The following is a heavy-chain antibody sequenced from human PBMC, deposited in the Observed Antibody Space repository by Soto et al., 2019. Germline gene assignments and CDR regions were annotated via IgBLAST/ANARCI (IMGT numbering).Heavy chain of an antibody. CDR3: AKRRGAGGHFDY. CDR2: VSIGGST. V-gene: IGHV3-23*01. J-gene: IGHJ4*02. CDR1: GFTFSSYA. D-gene: IGHD2-15*01. Sequence: GSLRLSCAASGFTFSSYAMGWVRQGPGKGLEWVAVVSIGGSTHYADSVRGRFTISSDNSKNTLSLQMNSLTAEDTAVYFCAKRRGAGGHFDYWGQGALVTVSS.